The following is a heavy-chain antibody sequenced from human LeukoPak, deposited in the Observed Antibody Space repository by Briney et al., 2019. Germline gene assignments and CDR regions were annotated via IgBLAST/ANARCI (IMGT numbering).Heavy chain of an antibody. V-gene: IGHV3-23*01. CDR1: GFTFRNHA. D-gene: IGHD1-26*01. J-gene: IGHJ4*02. CDR3: AKDRGMVGASVRAFDY. CDR2: ISGSGETT. Sequence: GGSLRLSCAASGFTFRNHAMNWVRQAPGKGREWGSVISGSGETTYYADSVKGRFTISRDNSQNTLYLQMSSLRGEDTALYYCAKDRGMVGASVRAFDYWGQGTLVTVSS.